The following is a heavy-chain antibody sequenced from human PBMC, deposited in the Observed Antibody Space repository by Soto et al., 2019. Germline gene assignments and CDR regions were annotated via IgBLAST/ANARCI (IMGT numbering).Heavy chain of an antibody. J-gene: IGHJ4*02. CDR2: IYYSGST. Sequence: PSETLSLTCTVSGGSISSYYWSWIRQPPGKGLEWIGYIYYSGSTNYNPSLKSRVTISVDTSKNQFSLKLSSVTAADTAVYYCARDSGYYDSSGYYYLDYWGQGTLVTVSS. D-gene: IGHD3-22*01. V-gene: IGHV4-59*01. CDR1: GGSISSYY. CDR3: ARDSGYYDSSGYYYLDY.